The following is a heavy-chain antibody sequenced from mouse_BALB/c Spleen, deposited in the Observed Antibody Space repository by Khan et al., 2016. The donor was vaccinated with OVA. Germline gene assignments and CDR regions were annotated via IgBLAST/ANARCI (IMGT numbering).Heavy chain of an antibody. CDR1: GYTFTTAG. CDR2: INTHSGVP. Sequence: QVQLQQSGPELKKPGETVRISCKASGYTFTTAGMQWVQKMPGKGLKWIGWINTHSGVPKYAEDFKGRFAFSLETSARTIYLQITNLKNEDTDTYFCARGGAAYYRNDGGAMDYWGQGTSVTVSS. D-gene: IGHD2-14*01. CDR3: ARGGAAYYRNDGGAMDY. V-gene: IGHV9-4*02. J-gene: IGHJ4*01.